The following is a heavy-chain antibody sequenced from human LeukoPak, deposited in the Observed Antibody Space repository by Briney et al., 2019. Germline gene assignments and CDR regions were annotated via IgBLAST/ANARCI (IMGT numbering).Heavy chain of an antibody. CDR2: IKQDGSEK. V-gene: IGHV3-7*01. J-gene: IGHJ4*02. Sequence: GGSLRLSCAASGFTFSSYWMSWVRQAPGKGLEWVANIKQDGSEKYYVDSVKGRFTISRDNAKNSLYLQMNSLRADDTAVFYCVRSGGNVYDYWGQGTLVTVSS. CDR3: VRSGGNVYDY. CDR1: GFTFSSYW. D-gene: IGHD4-23*01.